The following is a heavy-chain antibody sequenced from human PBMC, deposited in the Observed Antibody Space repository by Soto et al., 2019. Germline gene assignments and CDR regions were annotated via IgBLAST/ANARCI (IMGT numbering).Heavy chain of an antibody. CDR2: IIPFIGTA. Sequence: ASVKVSCKASGGTFSSYAISWVRQAPGQGLEWMGRIIPFIGTANYAQKFQGRVTITADESTSTAYMELTSLRSEATAVYYCARVVMTTVTASYYYGMDVWGQGTTVTVSS. V-gene: IGHV1-69*11. D-gene: IGHD4-4*01. CDR3: ARVVMTTVTASYYYGMDV. CDR1: GGTFSSYA. J-gene: IGHJ6*02.